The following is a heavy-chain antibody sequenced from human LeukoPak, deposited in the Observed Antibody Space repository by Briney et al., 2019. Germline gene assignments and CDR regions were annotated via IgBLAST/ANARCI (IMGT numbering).Heavy chain of an antibody. V-gene: IGHV3-23*01. J-gene: IGHJ4*02. Sequence: SGGSLRLSCAASGFTFSSYAMSWVRQAPGKGLEWVSAISGSGGSTYYADSVKGRFTISRDNSKNTLYLQMNSLRAEDTAVYYCAKDGPIFGVVAYYFDYWGQGTLVTVSS. CDR2: ISGSGGST. CDR3: AKDGPIFGVVAYYFDY. D-gene: IGHD3-3*01. CDR1: GFTFSSYA.